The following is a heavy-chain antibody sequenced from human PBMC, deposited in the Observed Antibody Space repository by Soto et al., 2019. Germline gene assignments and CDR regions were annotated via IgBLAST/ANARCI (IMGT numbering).Heavy chain of an antibody. CDR1: GFSVTTSGVG. V-gene: IGHV2-5*02. Sequence: SGPTLVNPTQTLTLTCSFSGFSVTTSGVGVAWIRQPPGKALEWLAVIYWDDDKRYSPSLKSRLTITKDTSKNQVVLTMTNMDPVDTATYYCAHRGYCSGGACYGENYFGPWGQGSPVTVSS. D-gene: IGHD2-15*01. CDR2: IYWDDDK. CDR3: AHRGYCSGGACYGENYFGP. J-gene: IGHJ5*02.